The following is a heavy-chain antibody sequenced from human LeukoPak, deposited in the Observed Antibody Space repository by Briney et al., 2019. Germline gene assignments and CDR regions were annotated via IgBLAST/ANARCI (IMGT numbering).Heavy chain of an antibody. D-gene: IGHD1-26*01. J-gene: IGHJ4*02. CDR2: INPNSGGT. Sequence: ASVKVSCKASGYTFTGYYMHWVRQAPGQGLEWMGWINPNSGGTNYAQKFQGRVTMTRDTSISTAYMELSRLRSDDTAVYYCAIVVSGSYYRTSSTLLYWGQGTLVTVSS. V-gene: IGHV1-2*02. CDR1: GYTFTGYY. CDR3: AIVVSGSYYRTSSTLLY.